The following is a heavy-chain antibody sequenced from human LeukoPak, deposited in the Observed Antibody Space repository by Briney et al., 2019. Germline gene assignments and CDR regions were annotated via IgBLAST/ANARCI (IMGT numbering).Heavy chain of an antibody. J-gene: IGHJ5*02. Sequence: SETLSLTCTVSGGSISNYYWSWIRQPPGKGLEWIGYISYSGSTYYNPSLKSRVTISVDTSKNQFSLKLNSVTAADTAVYYCARHYGPWGQGTLVTVSS. D-gene: IGHD3-10*01. CDR3: ARHYGP. CDR1: GGSISNYY. CDR2: ISYSGST. V-gene: IGHV4-59*08.